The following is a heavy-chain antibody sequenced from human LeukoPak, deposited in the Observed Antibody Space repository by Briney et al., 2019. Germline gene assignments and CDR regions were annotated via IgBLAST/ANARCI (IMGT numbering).Heavy chain of an antibody. Sequence: SETLSLTCTVSGGSISSSSYYWGWIRQPPGKGLEWIGEINHSGGTNYNPSLKSRVTISVDTSKNQFSLKLSSVTAADTAVYYCARRLPAAQNNWFDPWGQGTLVTVSS. J-gene: IGHJ5*02. CDR2: INHSGGT. CDR3: ARRLPAAQNNWFDP. D-gene: IGHD2-2*01. CDR1: GGSISSSSYY. V-gene: IGHV4-39*07.